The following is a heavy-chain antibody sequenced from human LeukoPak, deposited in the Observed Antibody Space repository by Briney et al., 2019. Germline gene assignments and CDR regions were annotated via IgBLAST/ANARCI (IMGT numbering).Heavy chain of an antibody. D-gene: IGHD2-15*01. J-gene: IGHJ6*02. V-gene: IGHV1-69*13. CDR3: ARFAYDDCSGGSCSSTYYYYYGMDV. Sequence: ASVKVSCKASGGTFSSYAISWVRQAPGQGLEWMGGIIPIFGTANYAQKFQGRVTITADESTSTAYMELSSLRSEDTAVYYCARFAYDDCSGGSCSSTYYYYYGMDVWGQGTTVTVSS. CDR1: GGTFSSYA. CDR2: IIPIFGTA.